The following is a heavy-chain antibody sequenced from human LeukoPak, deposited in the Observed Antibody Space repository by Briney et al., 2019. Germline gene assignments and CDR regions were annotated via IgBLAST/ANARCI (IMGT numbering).Heavy chain of an antibody. CDR1: GFTFSDYY. CDR2: ISSSGSTI. V-gene: IGHV3-11*01. CDR3: ARDHNWNYGYYYGMDV. D-gene: IGHD1-7*01. J-gene: IGHJ6*02. Sequence: GGSLRLSCAASGFTFSDYYMSWIRQAPGKGLEWVSYISSSGSTIYYADSVKGRFTISRDNAKNSLYLQMNSLRAEDTAVYYCARDHNWNYGYYYGMDVWGQGTTVTVSS.